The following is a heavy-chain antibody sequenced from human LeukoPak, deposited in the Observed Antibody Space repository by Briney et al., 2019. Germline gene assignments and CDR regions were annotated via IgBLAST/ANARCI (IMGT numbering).Heavy chain of an antibody. CDR2: ISYDGTNK. Sequence: PGGSLRLPCSASGFTFSTYAMHWVRQAPGKGLEWVAVISYDGTNKYYADSVKGRFTVSRDNSKNTLYLQMNSLRPEDTAIYYCAREAAAYCGGDCWVDYWGQGTPVTVSS. CDR3: AREAAAYCGGDCWVDY. J-gene: IGHJ4*02. D-gene: IGHD2-21*02. V-gene: IGHV3-30-3*01. CDR1: GFTFSTYA.